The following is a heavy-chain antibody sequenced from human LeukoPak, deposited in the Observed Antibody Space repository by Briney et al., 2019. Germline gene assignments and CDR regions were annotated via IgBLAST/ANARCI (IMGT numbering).Heavy chain of an antibody. Sequence: SETLSLTCAVYGGSFSGYYWSWIRQPPEKGLEWIGEINHSGSTNYNPSLKSRVTISVDTSKNQFSLKLSSVTAADTAVYYCARTPRKVTTYYYGMDVWGKGTTVTVSS. V-gene: IGHV4-34*01. CDR1: GGSFSGYY. CDR2: INHSGST. D-gene: IGHD4-17*01. J-gene: IGHJ6*04. CDR3: ARTPRKVTTYYYGMDV.